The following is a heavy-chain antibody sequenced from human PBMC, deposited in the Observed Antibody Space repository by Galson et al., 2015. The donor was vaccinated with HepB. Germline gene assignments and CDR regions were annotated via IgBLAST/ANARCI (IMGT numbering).Heavy chain of an antibody. CDR1: GASFSGNY. V-gene: IGHV4-34*01. J-gene: IGHJ3*02. Sequence: TLSLTCAVYGASFSGNYWSWIRQPPGKGLEWIGEINYSGSTDYSPSLESRVTISKDTSKNQFSLNLRSVTAEDTAVYYCVRVKSGTFYAFDIWGQGTFVTVAS. D-gene: IGHD1-26*01. CDR3: VRVKSGTFYAFDI. CDR2: INYSGST.